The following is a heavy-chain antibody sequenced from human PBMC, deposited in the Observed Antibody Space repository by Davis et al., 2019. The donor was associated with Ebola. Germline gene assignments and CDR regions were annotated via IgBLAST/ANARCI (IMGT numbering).Heavy chain of an antibody. CDR2: INTNTGKA. V-gene: IGHV7-4-1*02. Sequence: AASVTVSCKASGYTFTTYGLHWVRQAPGQGLEWLGWINTNTGKARYAKGFTGRFVFSLDTSVTTAYLQISGLKAEDTAVYYCATLPLIWGQGTLVTVTS. CDR3: ATLPLI. J-gene: IGHJ3*02. CDR1: GYTFTTYG.